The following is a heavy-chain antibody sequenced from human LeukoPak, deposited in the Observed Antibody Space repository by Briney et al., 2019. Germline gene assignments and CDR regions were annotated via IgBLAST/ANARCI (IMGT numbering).Heavy chain of an antibody. CDR1: GFTFSTYA. CDR2: ISNSGDT. CDR3: AKGARGDTVTSIVGLNWFDP. Sequence: GGSLRLSCAASGFTFSTYAMTWVRQAPGKGLEWVSVISNSGDTYYADSVKGRFTVSRDNSKNTLYLEMNILRAEDTAVYYCAKGARGDTVTSIVGLNWFDPWGQGTLVTVSS. J-gene: IGHJ5*02. D-gene: IGHD4-17*01. V-gene: IGHV3-23*01.